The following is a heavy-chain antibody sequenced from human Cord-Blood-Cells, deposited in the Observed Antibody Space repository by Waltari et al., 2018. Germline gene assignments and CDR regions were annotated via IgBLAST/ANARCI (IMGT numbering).Heavy chain of an antibody. Sequence: QVQLVQSGAEVKKHGASVKVSCKASGYTFTGYYMHWVRKAPGQGLGWMGWINPNSGGKNYAQKFQGRVTMTRDTSISTAYMELSRLRSDDTAVYYCARDFQYYGGNYYYGMDVWGQGTTVTVSS. J-gene: IGHJ6*02. CDR1: GYTFTGYY. CDR3: ARDFQYYGGNYYYGMDV. V-gene: IGHV1-2*02. CDR2: INPNSGGK. D-gene: IGHD4-17*01.